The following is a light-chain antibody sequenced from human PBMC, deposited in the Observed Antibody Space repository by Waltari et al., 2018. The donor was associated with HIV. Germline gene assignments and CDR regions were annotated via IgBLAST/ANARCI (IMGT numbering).Light chain of an antibody. CDR1: SGHSSYI. V-gene: IGLV4-60*03. J-gene: IGLJ3*02. CDR2: LEGSGSN. Sequence: QPVLTQSSSASASLGSSVKLTCTLSSGHSSYIIAWHQQQPGKAPRYLMKLEGSGSNNKGSGVSDRFSGSGSGADRYLTIANLQSEDEADYYCETWDSNTRVFGGGTKLTVL. CDR3: ETWDSNTRV.